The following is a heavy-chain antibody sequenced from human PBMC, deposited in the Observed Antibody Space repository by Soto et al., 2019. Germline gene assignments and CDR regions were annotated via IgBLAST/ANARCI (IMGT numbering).Heavy chain of an antibody. J-gene: IGHJ6*02. CDR3: QRRPKYRGVAQYFYYAIEV. CDR2: ISAHNGDT. Sequence: ASVKVSCKASGFPFNTYDITWVRHVPGQGLEWMAWISAHNGDTKFAPKFQHRVTMTTDSSTDTAYMELRSLTSDDTAVYYCQRRPKYRGVAQYFYYAIEVWGQRTTVTAP. CDR1: GFPFNTYD. V-gene: IGHV1-18*01. D-gene: IGHD2-15*01.